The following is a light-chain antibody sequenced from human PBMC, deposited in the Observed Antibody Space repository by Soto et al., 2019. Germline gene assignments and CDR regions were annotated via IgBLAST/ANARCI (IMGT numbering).Light chain of an antibody. V-gene: IGKV3D-20*02. CDR2: DAS. Sequence: ELVWTQSPGTLSLSPGERANLSGRASQSASSSSLAWYHQNRGQAPRLLIHDASSRATGIPDRFSGGGSGTDFPLTISTLHSEDCAFYSCQKYNHWPWTLGKGTKV. CDR1: QSASSSS. J-gene: IGKJ1*01. CDR3: QKYNHWPWT.